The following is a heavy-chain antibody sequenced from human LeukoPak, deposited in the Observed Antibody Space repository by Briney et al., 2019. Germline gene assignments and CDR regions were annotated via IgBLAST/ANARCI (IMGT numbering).Heavy chain of an antibody. CDR3: ASAYTYVRLGDH. Sequence: PGGSLTLSCAVSGLIFSNYWMHSVRHAPGKGLVWVARTNLHVTTVEYEDSVTGRFTITRDNEKNTLFLEMNSLRAEDTAVYYCASAYTYVRLGDHWGQGTLVTVSS. CDR1: GLIFSNYW. J-gene: IGHJ4*02. D-gene: IGHD3-16*01. CDR2: TNLHVTTV. V-gene: IGHV3-74*03.